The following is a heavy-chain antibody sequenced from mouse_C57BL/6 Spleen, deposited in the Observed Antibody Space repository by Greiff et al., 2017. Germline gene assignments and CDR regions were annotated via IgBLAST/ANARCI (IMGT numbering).Heavy chain of an antibody. D-gene: IGHD1-1*01. J-gene: IGHJ4*01. CDR1: GFSLTSYG. CDR3: AKNSLLLGAMDY. V-gene: IGHV2-5*01. Sequence: QVQLQQSGPGLVQPSQSLSITCTVSGFSLTSYGVHWVRQSPGKGREWLGVIWRGGSTDYNAAFMSRLSITKDNSKSQVFFKMNSLQADDTAIYYCAKNSLLLGAMDYWGQGTSVTVSS. CDR2: IWRGGST.